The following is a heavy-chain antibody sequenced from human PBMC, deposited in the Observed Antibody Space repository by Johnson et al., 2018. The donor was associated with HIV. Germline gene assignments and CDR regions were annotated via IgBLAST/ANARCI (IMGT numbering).Heavy chain of an antibody. Sequence: VQLVESGGGLVKPGGSLRLSCRASGFPFSNAWMNWVRQAPGKGLEWVGRLKSRADGGTTDYAVSGKDRFTILRDDSKNTLYLQMSSLRTEDAGVDYCTTGGGAGDVWGQRKMVTGSS. CDR3: TTGGGAGDV. CDR1: GFPFSNAW. D-gene: IGHD3-16*01. V-gene: IGHV3-15*01. J-gene: IGHJ3*01. CDR2: LKSRADGGTT.